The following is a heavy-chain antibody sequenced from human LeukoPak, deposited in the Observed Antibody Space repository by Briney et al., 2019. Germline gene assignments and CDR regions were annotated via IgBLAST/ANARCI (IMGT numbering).Heavy chain of an antibody. CDR1: GYSISSGYY. CDR3: ARLRPYYYYMDA. CDR2: IYHSGST. Sequence: SETLSLTCAVSGYSISSGYYWGWIRQPPGKGLEWIGSIYHSGSTYYNPSLKSRVTISVDTSKNQFSLKLSSVTAADTAVYYCARLRPYYYYMDAWGKGTTVTVSS. J-gene: IGHJ6*03. V-gene: IGHV4-38-2*01.